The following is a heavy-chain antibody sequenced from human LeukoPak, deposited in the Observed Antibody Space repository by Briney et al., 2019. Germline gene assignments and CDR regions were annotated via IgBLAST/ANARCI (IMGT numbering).Heavy chain of an antibody. V-gene: IGHV3-33*01. CDR3: ARDGSGGWLRGDY. Sequence: PGGSLRLSCAASGFTFSSYGMHWVRQAPGKGLDWVAVIWDDGSNKYYADSVKGRFTISRDNSKNTLYLQMNSLRAEDTAVYYCARDGSGGWLRGDYWGQGTLVTVSS. CDR2: IWDDGSNK. J-gene: IGHJ4*02. D-gene: IGHD5-12*01. CDR1: GFTFSSYG.